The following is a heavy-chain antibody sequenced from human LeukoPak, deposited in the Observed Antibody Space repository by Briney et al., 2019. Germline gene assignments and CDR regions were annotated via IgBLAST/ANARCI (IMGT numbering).Heavy chain of an antibody. Sequence: GGSLRLSCAGSGFSFRSYVMNWVRQAPGKGLEWVSGISGSGGSTYYADSAKGRSTISRDNSKKTLYLQMNSLRAEDTAVYFCAALRFGVVITISDVDFWGQGTLVTVSS. CDR2: ISGSGGST. CDR3: AALRFGVVITISDVDF. D-gene: IGHD3-3*01. CDR1: GFSFRSYV. J-gene: IGHJ4*02. V-gene: IGHV3-23*01.